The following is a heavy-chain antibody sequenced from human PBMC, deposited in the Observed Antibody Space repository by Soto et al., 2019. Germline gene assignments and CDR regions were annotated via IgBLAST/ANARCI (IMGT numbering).Heavy chain of an antibody. CDR2: IWYDGSNK. CDR1: GFTFSSYG. D-gene: IGHD1-26*01. Sequence: QVQLVESGGGVVQPGRSLRLSCAASGFTFSSYGMHWVRQAPGKGLEWVAVIWYDGSNKYYADSVKGRFTISRDNSKNTLYVQMNSLRGEDTAVYYCARDFSGSYDYWGQGTLVTVSS. V-gene: IGHV3-33*01. J-gene: IGHJ4*02. CDR3: ARDFSGSYDY.